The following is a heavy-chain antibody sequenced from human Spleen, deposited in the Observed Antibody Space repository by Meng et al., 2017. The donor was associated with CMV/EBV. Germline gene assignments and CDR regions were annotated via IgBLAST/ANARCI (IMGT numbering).Heavy chain of an antibody. D-gene: IGHD3-16*02. CDR2: MPSDQRTM. Sequence: QGQLVESXXXXXQXXRXXRLSCVASGSNFRHYGFHWVRQAPGKGLEWVAIMPSDQRTMYYADSVKGRFTTSRDNSENTLYLQMNSLRLDDTAVYYCARDLSGRFDPWGQGTPVTVSS. CDR3: ARDLSGRFDP. CDR1: GSNFRHYG. V-gene: IGHV3-30*02. J-gene: IGHJ5*02.